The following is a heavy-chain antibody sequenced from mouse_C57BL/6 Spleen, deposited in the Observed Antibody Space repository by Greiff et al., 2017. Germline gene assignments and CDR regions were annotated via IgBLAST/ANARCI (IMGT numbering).Heavy chain of an antibody. CDR1: GYTFTDYE. CDR2: IDPETGGT. J-gene: IGHJ2*01. V-gene: IGHV1-15*01. CDR3: TRWGPYYFDY. Sequence: VQLQESGAELVRPGASVTLSCQASGYTFTDYEMHWVKQTPVHGLEWIGAIDPETGGTAYNQKFKGKAILTADKSSSTAYMELRSLTSEDSAVYYCTRWGPYYFDYWGQGTTLTVSS.